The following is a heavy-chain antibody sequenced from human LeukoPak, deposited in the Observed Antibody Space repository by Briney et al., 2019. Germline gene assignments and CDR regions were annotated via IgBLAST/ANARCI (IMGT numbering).Heavy chain of an antibody. D-gene: IGHD5-18*01. CDR3: ARHCGYSYPFDH. CDR1: GGSISSYY. V-gene: IGHV4-59*08. J-gene: IGHJ4*02. Sequence: SERLSLTCTVSGGSISSYYWRWVRQTPGKGLELIWYIYHTGTTNLHPSLNRPLTISVDPSKNQFSLKLSSFTAADTAVYYCARHCGYSYPFDHWGQGTLVTVSS. CDR2: IYHTGTT.